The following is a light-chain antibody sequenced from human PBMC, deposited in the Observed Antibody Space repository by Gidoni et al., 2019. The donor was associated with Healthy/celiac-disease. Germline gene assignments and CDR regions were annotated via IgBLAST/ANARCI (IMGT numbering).Light chain of an antibody. V-gene: IGLV2-14*01. CDR1: SSDVGGHNY. CDR2: DVS. Sequence: SALTQPASVAGSPGQSITISCTGTSSDVGGHNYVSWYQQHPGKAPKLLTYDVSNPPSGLSNRFSGSKSGNTASLTISGLQAEDEADYYCSSYTSSSTLVFGGGTKLTVL. CDR3: SSYTSSSTLV. J-gene: IGLJ2*01.